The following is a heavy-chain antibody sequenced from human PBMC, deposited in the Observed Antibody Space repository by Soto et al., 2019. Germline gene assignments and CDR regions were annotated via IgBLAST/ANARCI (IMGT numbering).Heavy chain of an antibody. D-gene: IGHD6-19*01. J-gene: IGHJ6*02. CDR2: IGTAGDT. CDR3: ARGRGWDSSGWYRVSAPLGRDYYGMDV. CDR1: GFTFSSYD. V-gene: IGHV3-13*01. Sequence: EVQLVESGGGLVQPGGSLRLSCAASGFTFSSYDMHWVRQATGKGLEWVSAIGTAGDTYYPGSVKGRFTISRENAKNSLYLQMNSLRAEDTAVYYCARGRGWDSSGWYRVSAPLGRDYYGMDVWGRGTTVTVSS.